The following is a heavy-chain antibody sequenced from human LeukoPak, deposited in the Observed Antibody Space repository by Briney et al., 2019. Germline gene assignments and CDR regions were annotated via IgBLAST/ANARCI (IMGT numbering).Heavy chain of an antibody. V-gene: IGHV3-48*01. CDR3: ARQRAGFTVTTSDY. CDR2: ISGSSSTI. CDR1: GXXFSSYS. D-gene: IGHD4-17*01. J-gene: IGHJ4*02. Sequence: PGGSLXLXXXXSGXXFSSYSMNWVRXAPGKGLEWVSYISGSSSTIYYADSVKGRFTISRDNAKNSLYLQMNSLRAEDTAVYYCARQRAGFTVTTSDYWGQGTLVTVSS.